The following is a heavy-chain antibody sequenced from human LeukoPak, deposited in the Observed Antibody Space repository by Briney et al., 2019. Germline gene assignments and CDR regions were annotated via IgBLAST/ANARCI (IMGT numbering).Heavy chain of an antibody. CDR3: AKDYEVLWFGEWGYCDY. J-gene: IGHJ4*02. CDR2: ISGSGGST. V-gene: IGHV3-23*01. D-gene: IGHD3-10*01. CDR1: GFTFSSYA. Sequence: GGSLRLSCVASGFTFSSYAMSWVRQAPGKGLEWVSAISGSGGSTYYADSVKGRFTISRDNSKNTLYLQMNSLRAEDTAVYYCAKDYEVLWFGEWGYCDYWGQGTLVTVSS.